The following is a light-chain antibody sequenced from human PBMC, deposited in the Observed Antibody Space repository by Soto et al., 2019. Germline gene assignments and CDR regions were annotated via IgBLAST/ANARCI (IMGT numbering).Light chain of an antibody. CDR2: GAS. Sequence: EIVVTQSPATQSVSPGERATLSSRASQSVSSNFAWYQQKPGQAPRLLIYGASTRASGLPARFSGSGSGTEFTLTISSLQSEDFAVYYCQQYYNWPPRITFGQGTKVDIK. V-gene: IGKV3-15*01. J-gene: IGKJ1*01. CDR3: QQYYNWPPRIT. CDR1: QSVSSN.